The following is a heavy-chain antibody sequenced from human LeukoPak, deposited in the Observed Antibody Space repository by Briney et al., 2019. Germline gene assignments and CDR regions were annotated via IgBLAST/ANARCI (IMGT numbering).Heavy chain of an antibody. Sequence: GGSLRLSXAASGFTFSSYGMHWVRQAPGKGLEWVAFTRYDGSNKYYADSVKGRFTISRDNSKNTLYLQMNSLRAEDTAVYYCAKDVCSSTSCYTFDYWGQGTLVTVSS. CDR2: TRYDGSNK. CDR3: AKDVCSSTSCYTFDY. CDR1: GFTFSSYG. J-gene: IGHJ4*02. V-gene: IGHV3-30*02. D-gene: IGHD2-2*02.